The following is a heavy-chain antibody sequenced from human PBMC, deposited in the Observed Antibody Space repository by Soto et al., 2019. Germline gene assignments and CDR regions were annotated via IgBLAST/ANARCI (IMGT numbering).Heavy chain of an antibody. V-gene: IGHV3-30*18. CDR1: GFTFSSYG. D-gene: IGHD2-15*01. J-gene: IGHJ6*02. CDR3: AKDTAGFCSGGSCYSNYYYYGMDV. Sequence: GGSLRLSCAASGFTFSSYGMHWVRQAPGKGLEWVAVISYDGSNKYYADSVKGRFTISRDNSKNTLYLQMNSLRAEDTAVYYCAKDTAGFCSGGSCYSNYYYYGMDVWGQGTTVTVSS. CDR2: ISYDGSNK.